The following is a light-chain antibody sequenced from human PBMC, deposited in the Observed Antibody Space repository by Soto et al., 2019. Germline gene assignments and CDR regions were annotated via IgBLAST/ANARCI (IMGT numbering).Light chain of an antibody. V-gene: IGKV1-6*01. Sequence: AIQMTQSPSSLSASVGDRVTITCRASQDIRDGLGWYQQKPGKAPKLLIYAASNLLSGVPSRFSGSGSGTGFTLTISSLHPEDFATYYCLEDYSFPLTFGGGTKVEI. J-gene: IGKJ4*01. CDR1: QDIRDG. CDR3: LEDYSFPLT. CDR2: AAS.